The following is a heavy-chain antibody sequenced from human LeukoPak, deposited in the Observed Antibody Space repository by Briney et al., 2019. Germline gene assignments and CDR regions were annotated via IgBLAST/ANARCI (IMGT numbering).Heavy chain of an antibody. V-gene: IGHV3-33*01. J-gene: IGHJ4*02. CDR3: ARDEYFEAKFFDY. CDR2: IWYDGSNK. CDR1: GFTFSSYG. D-gene: IGHD3-9*01. Sequence: PGGSLRLSCAASGFTFSSYGMHWVHQAPGKGLEWVAVIWYDGSNKYYADSVKGRFTISRDNSKNTLYLQMNSLRVEDSAVYYCARDEYFEAKFFDYWGQGALVTVSS.